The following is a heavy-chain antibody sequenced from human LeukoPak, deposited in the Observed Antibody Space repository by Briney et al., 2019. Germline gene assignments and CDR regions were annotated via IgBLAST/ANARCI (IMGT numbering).Heavy chain of an antibody. CDR3: ARGLIAESKDYYDSSGYFDY. CDR2: IIPILGIA. V-gene: IGHV1-69*04. J-gene: IGHJ4*02. Sequence: GASVKVSCKASGGTFSSYAISWVRQAPGQGLEWMGRIIPILGIANYAQKFQGRVTITADKSTSTAYMELSSLRSEDTAVYYCARGLIAESKDYYDSSGYFDYWGQGTLVTVSS. CDR1: GGTFSSYA. D-gene: IGHD3-22*01.